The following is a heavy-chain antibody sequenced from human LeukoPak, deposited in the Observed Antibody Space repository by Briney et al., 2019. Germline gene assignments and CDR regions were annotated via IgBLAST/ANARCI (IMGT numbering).Heavy chain of an antibody. CDR3: AIGRDEGAFDI. CDR2: IYYSGST. Sequence: SETLSLTCTVSGGSISSYYWSWIRQPPGKGLELIGYIYYSGSTNYNPSLKSRVTISVDTSKNQFSLKLSSVTAADTAVYYCAIGRDEGAFDIWGQGTMVTVSS. V-gene: IGHV4-59*01. CDR1: GGSISSYY. J-gene: IGHJ3*02.